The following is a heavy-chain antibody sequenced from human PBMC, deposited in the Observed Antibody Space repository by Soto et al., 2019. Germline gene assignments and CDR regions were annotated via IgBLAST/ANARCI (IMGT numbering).Heavy chain of an antibody. J-gene: IGHJ4*02. CDR3: AKDHGR. CDR2: ISGSGDST. V-gene: IGHV3-23*01. CDR1: GFTFSSFD. D-gene: IGHD2-8*01. Sequence: EVQLLESGGGLVQPGGSLRLSCAASGFTFSSFDMSWVRQAPGKGLEWVSAISGSGDSTYYADSVKGRFTISRDTSKNTLYLQMNSMRAEDTDVDYGAKDHGRWGQGTLVTVSS.